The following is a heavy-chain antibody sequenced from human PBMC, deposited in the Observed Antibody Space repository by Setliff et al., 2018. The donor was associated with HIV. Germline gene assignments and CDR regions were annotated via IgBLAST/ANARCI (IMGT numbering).Heavy chain of an antibody. Sequence: PSETLSLTCAVYGGSISSYYWIWIRQPPGKGLEWIGHIFYSGSTNHNPSLKSRVTISVDTSKNQFSLKLSSVTAADTAVYYCARGKWLVQNFYSYYMDVWGKGTTVTVSS. V-gene: IGHV4-59*01. CDR3: ARGKWLVQNFYSYYMDV. J-gene: IGHJ6*03. D-gene: IGHD6-19*01. CDR2: IFYSGST. CDR1: GGSISSYY.